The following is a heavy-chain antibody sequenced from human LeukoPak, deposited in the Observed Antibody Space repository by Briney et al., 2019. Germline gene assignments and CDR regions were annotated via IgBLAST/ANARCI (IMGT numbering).Heavy chain of an antibody. CDR1: GFTFSSYG. J-gene: IGHJ4*02. CDR3: AKSQEVDIVVVPAATTQDY. D-gene: IGHD2-2*01. CDR2: IRYDGSNK. Sequence: AGGSLRLSCAASGFTFSSYGMHWVRQAPGKGLEGVAFIRYDGSNKYYADSVKGRFTISRDNSKNTLYLQMNSLRAEDTAVYYCAKSQEVDIVVVPAATTQDYWGQGTLVTVSS. V-gene: IGHV3-30*02.